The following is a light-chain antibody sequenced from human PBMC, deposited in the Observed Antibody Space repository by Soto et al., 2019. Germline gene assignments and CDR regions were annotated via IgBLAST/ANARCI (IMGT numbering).Light chain of an antibody. J-gene: IGLJ1*01. Sequence: QSVLTQPASVSGSPGQSITISCTGSSSDVGSYKYVSWYQQHPDKAPKLMIYEVSNRPSGVSTRFSGSKSGNTASLTISGLQAEDEANYYCISYTTSSTDVFGTGTKVTVL. V-gene: IGLV2-14*01. CDR2: EVS. CDR3: ISYTTSSTDV. CDR1: SSDVGSYKY.